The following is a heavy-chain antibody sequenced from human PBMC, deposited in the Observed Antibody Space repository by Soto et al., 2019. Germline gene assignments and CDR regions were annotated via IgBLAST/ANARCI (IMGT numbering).Heavy chain of an antibody. CDR2: ICYDGSNK. D-gene: IGHD3-3*01. Sequence: PGGSLRLSCAATGFTFSSYGMHWVRQAPGKGLKWGAVICYDGSNKYYAVSVKGRFTISRDNSKNTLYLQMNSLRAEDTVLYYCASSEYYDFWSGYYTRANYGMDVWGQGT. CDR1: GFTFSSYG. CDR3: ASSEYYDFWSGYYTRANYGMDV. J-gene: IGHJ6*02. V-gene: IGHV3-33*01.